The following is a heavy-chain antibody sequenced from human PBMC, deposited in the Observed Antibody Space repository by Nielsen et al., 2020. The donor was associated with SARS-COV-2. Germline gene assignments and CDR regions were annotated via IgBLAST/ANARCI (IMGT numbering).Heavy chain of an antibody. V-gene: IGHV3-48*03. CDR1: GFTFSSYE. CDR2: ISSSGSTI. D-gene: IGHD3-22*01. CDR3: ARDLSSGYYWGAFDY. Sequence: GESLKISCAASGFTFSSYEMNWVRQAPGKGLEWVSYISSSGSTIYYADSVKGRFTISRDNAKNSLYLQMNSLRAEDTAVYYCARDLSSGYYWGAFDYWGQGTLVTVSS. J-gene: IGHJ4*02.